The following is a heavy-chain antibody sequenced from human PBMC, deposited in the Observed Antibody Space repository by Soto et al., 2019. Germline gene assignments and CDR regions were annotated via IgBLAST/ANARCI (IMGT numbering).Heavy chain of an antibody. D-gene: IGHD5-18*01. Sequence: QVQLVESGGGVVQPGRSLRLSCAASGFTFSSYAMHWVRQAPGKGLEWVAVISYDGSNKYYADSVKGRFTISRDNSKNTLYLQMNSLGAEDTAVYYCARDPIRGYSYVYFDYWGQGTLVTVSS. V-gene: IGHV3-30-3*01. CDR1: GFTFSSYA. CDR3: ARDPIRGYSYVYFDY. J-gene: IGHJ4*02. CDR2: ISYDGSNK.